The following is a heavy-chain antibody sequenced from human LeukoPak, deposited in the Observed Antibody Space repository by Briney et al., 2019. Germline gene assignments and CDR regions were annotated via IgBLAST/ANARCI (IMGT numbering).Heavy chain of an antibody. CDR3: AREYYDILTGYASLVY. J-gene: IGHJ4*02. CDR2: IWYDGSNK. CDR1: GFTFSNYG. Sequence: GGSLRLSCAASGFTFSNYGMTWVRQAPGKGLEWVAVIWYDGSNKYYADSVKGRFTISRDNSKNTLYLQMNSLRAEDTAVYYCAREYYDILTGYASLVYWGQGTLVTVSS. V-gene: IGHV3-33*08. D-gene: IGHD3-9*01.